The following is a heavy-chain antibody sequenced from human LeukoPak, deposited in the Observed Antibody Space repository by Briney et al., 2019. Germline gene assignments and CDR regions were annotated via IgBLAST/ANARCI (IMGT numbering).Heavy chain of an antibody. V-gene: IGHV3-23*01. CDR3: AKDRTGYSYGYFLSP. CDR1: GFTFSSYG. CDR2: ITDSVSGGST. Sequence: PGGSLRLSCAASGFTFSSYGMHWVRQAPGKGLEWVSTITDSVSGGSTYYADSVKGRFTISRDNSKNTLYLQMSSLRAEDTAVYFCAKDRTGYSYGYFLSPWGQGTLVTVSS. D-gene: IGHD5-18*01. J-gene: IGHJ5*02.